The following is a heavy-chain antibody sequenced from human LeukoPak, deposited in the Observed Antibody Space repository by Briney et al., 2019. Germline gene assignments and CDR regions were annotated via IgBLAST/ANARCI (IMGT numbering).Heavy chain of an antibody. CDR2: IKDDGSEK. D-gene: IGHD6-13*01. CDR3: ARARDSSWDY. J-gene: IGHJ4*02. CDR1: GFTFSSYA. V-gene: IGHV3-7*03. Sequence: GSLRLSCAAPGFTFSSYAMNWVRQAPGKGLEWVANIKDDGSEKYYVDSVKGRFTISRDDAKNSLYLQMNSLRAEDTAVYYCARARDSSWDYWGQGTLVTVSS.